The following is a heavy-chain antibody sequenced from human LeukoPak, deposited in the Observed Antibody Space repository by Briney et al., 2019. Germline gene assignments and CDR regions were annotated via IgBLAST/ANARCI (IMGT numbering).Heavy chain of an antibody. Sequence: PGGSLRLSCAASGFTFSSHAMHWVRQAPGKGLEWVALISFDGDNKYYADSVKGRFTISRDNSKNTLYLQMNNLRPEDTAVYSCARGRLGYCSGGSCYAPVDYWGQGTLVTVSS. CDR3: ARGRLGYCSGGSCYAPVDY. D-gene: IGHD2-15*01. CDR1: GFTFSSHA. CDR2: ISFDGDNK. J-gene: IGHJ4*02. V-gene: IGHV3-30*04.